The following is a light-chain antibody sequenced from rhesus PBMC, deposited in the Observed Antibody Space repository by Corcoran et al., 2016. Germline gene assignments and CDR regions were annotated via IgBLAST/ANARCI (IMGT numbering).Light chain of an antibody. CDR2: EVS. J-gene: IGLJ1*01. Sequence: QAGLTQPPSVSQGLRQTATLTCTGTSSDIGGYNYVSWYQQHPGTAPKLMIYEVSKRPSGVSDRFSGPKSGNPASLTIPGLQAEDEADYYCSSYAGSNTFIFGAGTRLTVL. V-gene: IGLV2-32*02. CDR3: SSYAGSNTFI. CDR1: SSDIGGYNY.